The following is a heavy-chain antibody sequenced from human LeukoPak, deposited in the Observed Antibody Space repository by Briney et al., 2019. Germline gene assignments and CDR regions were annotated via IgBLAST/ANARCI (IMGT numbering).Heavy chain of an antibody. CDR2: ISPDGDII. D-gene: IGHD1-26*01. V-gene: IGHV3-11*01. J-gene: IGHJ4*02. CDR3: ARDFVGRPGF. Sequence: KPGGSLRLSCEASGFTLRHYYMAWIRQAPGKGLEWVSYISPDGDIIYYGDSVKGRFTVSRDNVQNLLFLQMNNLRLDDAATYFCARDFVGRPGFWGQGTLVAVSS. CDR1: GFTLRHYY.